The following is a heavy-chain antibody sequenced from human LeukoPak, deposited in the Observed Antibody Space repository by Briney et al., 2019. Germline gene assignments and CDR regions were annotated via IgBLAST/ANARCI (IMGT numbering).Heavy chain of an antibody. V-gene: IGHV3-11*01. CDR2: ISSSGSTI. D-gene: IGHD1-1*01. CDR1: GFTFSDYY. J-gene: IGHJ4*02. Sequence: PGGSLRLSCAASGFTFSDYYMSWIRQAPGKGLEWVSYISSSGSTIYYAESVKGRFTISRDNAKNSLYLQMNSLRAEDTAVYYCARDHVWNDAFDYWGQGTLVTVSS. CDR3: ARDHVWNDAFDY.